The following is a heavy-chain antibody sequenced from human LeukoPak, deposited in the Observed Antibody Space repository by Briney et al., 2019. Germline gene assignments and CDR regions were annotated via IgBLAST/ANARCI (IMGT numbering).Heavy chain of an antibody. V-gene: IGHV3-30-3*01. CDR1: GFTFSSYA. D-gene: IGHD4-17*01. J-gene: IGHJ4*02. CDR2: ISYDGSNK. CDR3: ARDRYGDYGDFDY. Sequence: PGGSLRLSCAASGFTFSSYAMHWVRQAPGKGLEWVAVISYDGSNKYYADSVKGRFTISRDNSKNTLYLQMNSLRAEDTAVYHCARDRYGDYGDFDYWGQGTLVTVSS.